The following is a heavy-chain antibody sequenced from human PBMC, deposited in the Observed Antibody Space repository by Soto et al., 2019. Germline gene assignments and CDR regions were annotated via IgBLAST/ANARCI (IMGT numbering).Heavy chain of an antibody. CDR2: IYYSGDT. J-gene: IGHJ6*02. D-gene: IGHD2-21*02. Sequence: PSETLSLTCAVSGGSISSGGYSWSWIRQPPGKGLEWIGYIYYSGDTSYNPSLKSRVTISIDTSKNQFSLKLSSVTAADTALYYCVREGALLFGGNSDYYSTMDVWGQGTTVTVSS. CDR3: VREGALLFGGNSDYYSTMDV. CDR1: GGSISSGGYS. V-gene: IGHV4-30-2*05.